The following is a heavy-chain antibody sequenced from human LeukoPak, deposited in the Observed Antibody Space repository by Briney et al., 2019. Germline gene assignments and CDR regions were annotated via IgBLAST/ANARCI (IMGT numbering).Heavy chain of an antibody. J-gene: IGHJ6*03. CDR2: IWYGGSNK. CDR1: GFTFSSYG. V-gene: IGHV3-30*02. Sequence: HPGGSLRLSCAASGFTFSSYGMPWVRQAPGKGLEWVAVIWYGGSNKYYADSVKGRFTISRDNSKNTLYLQMNSLRAEDTAVYYCAKGGGSNYYMDVWGKGTTVTVSS. CDR3: AKGGGSNYYMDV. D-gene: IGHD1-26*01.